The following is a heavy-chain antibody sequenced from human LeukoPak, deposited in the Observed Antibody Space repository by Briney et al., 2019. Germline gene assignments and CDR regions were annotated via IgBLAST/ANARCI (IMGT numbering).Heavy chain of an antibody. D-gene: IGHD1-26*01. CDR1: GYTFTSYG. Sequence: ASVKVSCKASGYTFTSYGISWVRQAPGQGLEWMGWISAYNGNTNYAQKLQGRVTMTEDTSTDTAYMELSSLRSEDTAVYYCATDPGSGSLWGQGTLVTDTS. CDR3: ATDPGSGSL. CDR2: ISAYNGNT. J-gene: IGHJ4*02. V-gene: IGHV1-18*01.